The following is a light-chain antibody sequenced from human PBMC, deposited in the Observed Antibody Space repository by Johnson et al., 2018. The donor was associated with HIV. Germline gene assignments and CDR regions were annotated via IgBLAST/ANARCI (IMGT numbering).Light chain of an antibody. CDR3: GAWDTSLSALYV. CDR1: SSNIGSNY. Sequence: QPVLTQPPSVSAAPGQKVTISCSGSSSNIGSNYVSWYQQVPGTAPKLLIYENNKRPSGIPYRFSGSKSGTSATLGITGLQTGDEADYYCGAWDTSLSALYVFGTGTKVTVL. CDR2: ENN. J-gene: IGLJ1*01. V-gene: IGLV1-51*02.